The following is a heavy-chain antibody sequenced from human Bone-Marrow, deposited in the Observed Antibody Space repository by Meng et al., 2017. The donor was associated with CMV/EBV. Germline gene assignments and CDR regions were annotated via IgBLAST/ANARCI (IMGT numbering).Heavy chain of an antibody. D-gene: IGHD6-19*01. CDR1: GGTFSSYT. V-gene: IGHV1-69*04. CDR3: AREVAANYYYYGMDV. CDR2: IIPILGIA. J-gene: IGHJ6*02. Sequence: SVKVSCKASGGTFSSYTISWVRQAPGQGLEWMGRIIPILGIANYAQKFQGRVTMTRDTSTSTVYMELSSLRSEDTAVYYCAREVAANYYYYGMDVWGQGTTVTVSS.